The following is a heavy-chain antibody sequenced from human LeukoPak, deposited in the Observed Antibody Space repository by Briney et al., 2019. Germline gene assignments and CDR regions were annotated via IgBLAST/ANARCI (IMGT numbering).Heavy chain of an antibody. Sequence: PSETLSLTCAVYGGSFSGYYWSWIRQPPGKGLEWIGEINHSGSTNYNPSLKSRVTIFVDRSKNQFSLEVRSVTAADTAVYFCARLGDFLTGYYLEYWGQGTLVIVSS. V-gene: IGHV4-34*01. CDR1: GGSFSGYY. CDR3: ARLGDFLTGYYLEY. J-gene: IGHJ4*02. CDR2: INHSGST. D-gene: IGHD3-9*01.